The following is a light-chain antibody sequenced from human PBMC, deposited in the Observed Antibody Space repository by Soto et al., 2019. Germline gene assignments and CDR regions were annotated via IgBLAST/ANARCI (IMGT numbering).Light chain of an antibody. Sequence: QSVLTQPASVSGSPGQSITISCTGTSSDVGGYNYVSWYQQYPGKAPKLMIYDVSNRPSGVSNRFSGSKSGNTASLTISGLQADDEADYYCSSYRSSITPFVFGTGTNLTVL. V-gene: IGLV2-14*01. J-gene: IGLJ1*01. CDR2: DVS. CDR1: SSDVGGYNY. CDR3: SSYRSSITPFV.